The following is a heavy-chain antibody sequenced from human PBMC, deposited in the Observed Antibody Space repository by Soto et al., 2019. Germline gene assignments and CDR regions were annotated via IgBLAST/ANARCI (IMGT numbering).Heavy chain of an antibody. J-gene: IGHJ4*02. V-gene: IGHV5-51*01. D-gene: IGHD3-9*01. CDR1: GYSFTNYW. CDR2: IYPGDSDT. Sequence: EVQLVQSGAEVKKPGESLKISCKGSGYSFTNYWIGWVRQMPGKGLEWMGIIYPGDSDTRYSPSFQGQVTISVDKSIRTAYLQWSSLKASDTAIYYCARQKDYDILTVYLYYFDYWGQGTLVTVSS. CDR3: ARQKDYDILTVYLYYFDY.